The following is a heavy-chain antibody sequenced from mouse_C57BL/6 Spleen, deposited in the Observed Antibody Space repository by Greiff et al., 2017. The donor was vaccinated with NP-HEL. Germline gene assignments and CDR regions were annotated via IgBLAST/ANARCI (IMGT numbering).Heavy chain of an antibody. V-gene: IGHV1-55*01. CDR3: AKAYYSLYYFGY. J-gene: IGHJ2*01. CDR2: IYPGSGST. CDR1: GYTFTSYW. D-gene: IGHD2-12*01. Sequence: VQLQQPGAELVKPGASVKMSCKASGYTFTSYWITWVKQRPGQGLEWIGDIYPGSGSTNYNEKFKSKATLTVDTSSSTAYMQLSSLTSEDSAVYYCAKAYYSLYYFGYWGQGATLTVSS.